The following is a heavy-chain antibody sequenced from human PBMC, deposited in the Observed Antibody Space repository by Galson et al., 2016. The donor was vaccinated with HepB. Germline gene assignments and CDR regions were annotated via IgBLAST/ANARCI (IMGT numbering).Heavy chain of an antibody. CDR2: ISGGGGQT. Sequence: SLRLSCAGSGFTFSSSAMSWVRQAPGKGLEWVSGISGGGGQTYYADSGKARFIISRDNSKNTLYLQMNSLRAEDTALYYCAKDSVDVWSAYGVWGQGTSVTVTS. D-gene: IGHD3-3*01. CDR1: GFTFSSSA. CDR3: AKDSVDVWSAYGV. J-gene: IGHJ6*02. V-gene: IGHV3-23*01.